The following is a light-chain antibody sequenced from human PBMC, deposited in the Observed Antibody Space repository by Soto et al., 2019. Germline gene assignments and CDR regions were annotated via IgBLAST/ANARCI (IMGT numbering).Light chain of an antibody. CDR2: KAS. CDR1: QSISSW. CDR3: QQYNSYPWT. V-gene: IGKV1-5*03. Sequence: DIQLTQSHSSLSASVGDRVTITCRASQSISSWLAWYQQKPGKAPKLLIYKASSLESGVPSRFSGSGSGTEFTLTISSLQPDDLATYYCQQYNSYPWTFGQGTKEEIK. J-gene: IGKJ1*01.